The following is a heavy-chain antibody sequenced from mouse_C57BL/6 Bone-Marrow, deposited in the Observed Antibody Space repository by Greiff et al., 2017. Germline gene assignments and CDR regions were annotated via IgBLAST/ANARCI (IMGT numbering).Heavy chain of an antibody. CDR2: IDPANGNT. CDR1: GFNIKNTY. CDR3: ATQGGSRYFDY. Sequence: EVQGVESVAELVRPGASVKLSCTASGFNIKNTYMHWVKQRPEQGLEWIGRIDPANGNTKYAPKFQGKATITADKSSNTPYLQLSSLTSEDTAIYYCATQGGSRYFDYWGQGTTLTVSS. J-gene: IGHJ2*01. V-gene: IGHV14-3*01. D-gene: IGHD1-1*01.